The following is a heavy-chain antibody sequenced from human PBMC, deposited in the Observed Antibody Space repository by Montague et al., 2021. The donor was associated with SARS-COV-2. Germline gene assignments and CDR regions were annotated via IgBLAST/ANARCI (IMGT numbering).Heavy chain of an antibody. CDR1: GFSLSTSGMR. D-gene: IGHD3-16*01. V-gene: IGHV2-70*01. Sequence: PALVKPTQTPTLTCTFSGFSLSTSGMRASWIRQPPGKALEWLALIDWDDDKYYSTSLKTRLTISKDTSKNQVVLTMTNMDPVDTATYYCATTYYDYVRAYRNGFDYWGQGTLVTVSS. CDR3: ATTYYDYVRAYRNGFDY. CDR2: IDWDDDK. J-gene: IGHJ4*02.